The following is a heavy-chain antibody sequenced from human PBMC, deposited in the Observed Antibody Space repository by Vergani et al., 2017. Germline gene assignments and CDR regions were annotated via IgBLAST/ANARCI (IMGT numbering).Heavy chain of an antibody. CDR2: IRSKANSYAT. V-gene: IGHV3-73*01. CDR1: GFTFSGSA. Sequence: EVQLVESGGGLVQPGGSLKLSCAASGFTFSGSAMHWVRQASGKGLEWVGRIRSKANSYATTYAASVKGRFTISRDESKNTAYLQMNSLKTEDTAVYYCTSDYGDYVMTGDAFDIWGQGTMVTVSS. J-gene: IGHJ3*02. D-gene: IGHD4-17*01. CDR3: TSDYGDYVMTGDAFDI.